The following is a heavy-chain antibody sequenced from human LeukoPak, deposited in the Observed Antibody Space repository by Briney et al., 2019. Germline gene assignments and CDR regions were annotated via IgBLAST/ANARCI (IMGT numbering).Heavy chain of an antibody. CDR1: GFTFSSYA. J-gene: IGHJ4*02. Sequence: GGSLRLSCAASGFTFSSYAISWVRQAPGQGLEWVSAISKSGDSTYYADSVKGRSTISRDNSKNTIYLQMNSLRVEDTAVYYCAKLSGWTGWFFDYWARELWSPSPQ. CDR3: AKLSGWTGWFFDY. CDR2: ISKSGDST. V-gene: IGHV3-23*01. D-gene: IGHD6-19*01.